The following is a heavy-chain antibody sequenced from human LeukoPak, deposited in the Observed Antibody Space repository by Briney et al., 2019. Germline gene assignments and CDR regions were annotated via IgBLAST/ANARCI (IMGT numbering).Heavy chain of an antibody. CDR3: TTGSGHYGMDV. D-gene: IGHD1-14*01. CDR2: IKSKSDGGTT. J-gene: IGHJ6*04. CDR1: GFTFSNAW. V-gene: IGHV3-15*01. Sequence: GGSLRLSCAASGFTFSNAWMSWVRQAPGKGLEWVGRIKSKSDGGTTDYAARVKGRFTISRDDSKNTLYLQKNSLKTEDTAVYYCTTGSGHYGMDVWGKGTTVTVSS.